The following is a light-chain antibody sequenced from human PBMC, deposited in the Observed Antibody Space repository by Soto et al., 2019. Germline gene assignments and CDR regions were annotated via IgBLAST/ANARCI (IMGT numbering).Light chain of an antibody. V-gene: IGKV1-5*03. CDR2: KAS. CDR1: QSVLYW. J-gene: IGKJ1*01. CDR3: QQYNSYWWT. Sequence: DIQMTQSPSTLSASVGDRVTITCRASQSVLYWLAWYQQRPGKAPKLLIYKASTLESGVPSRFSGSGSGTEFTLTISSLQPDDFATYYCQQYNSYWWTFGQGTKVDIK.